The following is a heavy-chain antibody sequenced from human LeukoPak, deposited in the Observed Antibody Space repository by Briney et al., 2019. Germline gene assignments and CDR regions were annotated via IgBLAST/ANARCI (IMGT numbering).Heavy chain of an antibody. D-gene: IGHD6-13*01. J-gene: IGHJ4*02. Sequence: PGGSLRLSCAASGFTFSSYAMHWVRQAPGKGLEWVAVISYDGSNKYYADSVKGRFTISRDNSKNTLYLQMNSLRAEDTAVYYCARLRGRRGYSSSWDFDYWGQGTLVTVSS. CDR3: ARLRGRRGYSSSWDFDY. CDR2: ISYDGSNK. CDR1: GFTFSSYA. V-gene: IGHV3-30-3*01.